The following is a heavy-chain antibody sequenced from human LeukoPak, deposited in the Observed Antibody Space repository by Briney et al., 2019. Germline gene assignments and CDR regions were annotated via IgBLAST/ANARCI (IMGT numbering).Heavy chain of an antibody. Sequence: GGSLRLSCAASGFTFSSYSMNWVRQAPGKGLEWVSSISSSSYIYYADSVKGRFTISRDNSKNTLYLQMNSLTAEDTAVYFCARDETKRGYSYGTSPFDYWGQGTLVTVSS. CDR2: ISSSSYI. D-gene: IGHD5-18*01. J-gene: IGHJ4*02. CDR3: ARDETKRGYSYGTSPFDY. V-gene: IGHV3-21*01. CDR1: GFTFSSYS.